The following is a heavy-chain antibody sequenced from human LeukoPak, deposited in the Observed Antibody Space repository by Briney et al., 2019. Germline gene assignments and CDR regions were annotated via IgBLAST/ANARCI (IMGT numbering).Heavy chain of an antibody. Sequence: SETLSLTCTVSGGSISSGGYYWSWIRQPPGKGLEWIGYIYYSGSTNYNPSLKSRVTISVDTSKNQSSLKLSSVTAADTAVYYCARIPYYYDSSGPGVDAFDIWGQGTMVTVSS. CDR2: IYYSGST. CDR3: ARIPYYYDSSGPGVDAFDI. J-gene: IGHJ3*02. CDR1: GGSISSGGYY. D-gene: IGHD3-22*01. V-gene: IGHV4-61*08.